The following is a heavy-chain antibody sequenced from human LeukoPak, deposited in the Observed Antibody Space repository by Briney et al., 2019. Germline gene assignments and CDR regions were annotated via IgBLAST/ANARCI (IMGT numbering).Heavy chain of an antibody. CDR3: ARPPPAAPNRRYYYYMDV. Sequence: SETLSLTCAVYGGSFSGYYWSWIRQPPGKGLEWIGEINHSGSTNYNPSLKSRVTISVDTSKNQFSLKLSSVTAADTAVYYCARPPPAAPNRRYYYYMDVWGKGTTVTISS. V-gene: IGHV4-34*01. CDR1: GGSFSGYY. D-gene: IGHD6-13*01. J-gene: IGHJ6*03. CDR2: INHSGST.